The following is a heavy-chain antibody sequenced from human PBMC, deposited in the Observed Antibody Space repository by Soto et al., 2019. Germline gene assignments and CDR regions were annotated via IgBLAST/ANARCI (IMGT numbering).Heavy chain of an antibody. D-gene: IGHD6-19*01. CDR2: ISGSGGST. J-gene: IGHJ6*02. Sequence: PGGSLRLSCAVSGFTFSTSTMNWVRQAPGKGLEWVSAISGSGGSTYYADSVKGRFTISRDNSKNTLYLQMNSLRAEDTAVYYCAKYTGVAGPMDVWGQGTTVTVSS. V-gene: IGHV3-23*01. CDR1: GFTFSTST. CDR3: AKYTGVAGPMDV.